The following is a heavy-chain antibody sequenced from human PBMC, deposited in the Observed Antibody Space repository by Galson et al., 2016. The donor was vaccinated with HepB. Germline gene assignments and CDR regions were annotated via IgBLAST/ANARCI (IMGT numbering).Heavy chain of an antibody. CDR2: IYYSGTT. CDR1: GDSISSGAHY. V-gene: IGHV4-31*03. D-gene: IGHD3-10*01. CDR3: AREQAYYFGSGSSNWFDP. J-gene: IGHJ5*02. Sequence: TLSLTCSVSGDSISSGAHYWNWIRQHPTRGLEWIGYIYYSGTTNYNPSLKSRLSISIDTSENDFSLTLTSVTAADTAVYYCAREQAYYFGSGSSNWFDPWGQGTLVTVSS.